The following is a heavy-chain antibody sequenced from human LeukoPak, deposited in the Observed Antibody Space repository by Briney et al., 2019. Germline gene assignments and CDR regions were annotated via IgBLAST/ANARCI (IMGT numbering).Heavy chain of an antibody. CDR1: GLTFSDYH. CDR2: ISRSGSTI. J-gene: IGHJ4*02. Sequence: NPGGSLRLSCAASGLTFSDYHMSWIRQAPGKGLEWVSDISRSGSTIYYADSVKGRFTISRDNAKKSLYLQMNSLRAEDTAVYYCANTMGRWLQFLFDYWGQGTLVTVSS. D-gene: IGHD5-24*01. V-gene: IGHV3-11*01. CDR3: ANTMGRWLQFLFDY.